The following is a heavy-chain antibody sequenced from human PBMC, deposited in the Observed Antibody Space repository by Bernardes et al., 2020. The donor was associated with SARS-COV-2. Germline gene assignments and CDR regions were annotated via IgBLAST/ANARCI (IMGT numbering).Heavy chain of an antibody. J-gene: IGHJ6*03. CDR1: GFTFSSYA. D-gene: IGHD2-2*01. CDR2: ISGSGGST. V-gene: IGHV3-23*01. CDR3: AKSPRIPAATYYYYYMDV. Sequence: GGSLRLSCAASGFTFSSYAMSWVRQAPGKGLEWVSAISGSGGSTYYADSVKGRFTISRDNSKNTLYLQMNSLRAEDTAVYYCAKSPRIPAATYYYYYMDVWGKGTTVTVSS.